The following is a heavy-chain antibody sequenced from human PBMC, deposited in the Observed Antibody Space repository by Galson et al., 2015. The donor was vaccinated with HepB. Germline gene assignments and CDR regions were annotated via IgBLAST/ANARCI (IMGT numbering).Heavy chain of an antibody. CDR3: AREGVDYYYYYGMDV. D-gene: IGHD3-3*01. CDR1: GFTFSSYE. J-gene: IGHJ6*02. Sequence: SLRLSCAASGFTFSSYEMNWVRQAPGKGLEWVSYISSSGSTIYYADSVKGRFTISRDNAKNSLYLQMNSLRAEDTAVYYCAREGVDYYYYYGMDVWGQGTTVTVSS. CDR2: ISSSGSTI. V-gene: IGHV3-48*03.